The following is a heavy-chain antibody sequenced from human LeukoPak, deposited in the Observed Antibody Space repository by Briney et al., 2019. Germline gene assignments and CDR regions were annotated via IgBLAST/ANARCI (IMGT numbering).Heavy chain of an antibody. CDR2: IYPHDSDT. D-gene: IGHD3-10*01. Sequence: GESLKISFKGIGYRFTNYWIGWVRQMPGKGLEWMGIIYPHDSDTKYSPSFQGQVTISADKSISTAYLHWSSLKASDTAMYYCARQGYNYGSGSQYNWFDPWGQGILVTVSS. CDR3: ARQGYNYGSGSQYNWFDP. CDR1: GYRFTNYW. V-gene: IGHV5-51*01. J-gene: IGHJ5*02.